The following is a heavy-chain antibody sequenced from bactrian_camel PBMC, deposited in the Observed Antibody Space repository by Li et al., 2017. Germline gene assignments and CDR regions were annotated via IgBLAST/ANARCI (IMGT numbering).Heavy chain of an antibody. CDR1: GYSYKTLY. V-gene: IGHV3S68*01. J-gene: IGHJ4*01. Sequence: VQLVESGGGSVQAGGSLRLSCVASGYSYKTLYMGWFRQAPGKEREGVAAIDRSDSWRNYADSVKGRFTISQDNAKNTLYLQMNSLKPEDTAMYYCALDPRPEGQPSSCRRPGGYEYSYWGQGTQVTVS. CDR2: IDRSDSWR. CDR3: ALDPRPEGQPSSCRRPGGYEYSY.